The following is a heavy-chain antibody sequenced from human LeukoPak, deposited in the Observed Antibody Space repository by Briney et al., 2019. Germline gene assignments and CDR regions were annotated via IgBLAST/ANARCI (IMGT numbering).Heavy chain of an antibody. CDR1: GFTFSSYA. D-gene: IGHD3-22*01. CDR3: ARGPAYFHDSSGNYPGFDY. Sequence: PGGSLRLSCAASGFTFSSYAMHWVRQAPGKGLDWVAVISYDGSNKYSADSVKGRFTISRDNSKNTLYLQMNSLKTEDTAVYYCARGPAYFHDSSGNYPGFDYWGRGTLVTVSS. J-gene: IGHJ4*02. CDR2: ISYDGSNK. V-gene: IGHV3-30*04.